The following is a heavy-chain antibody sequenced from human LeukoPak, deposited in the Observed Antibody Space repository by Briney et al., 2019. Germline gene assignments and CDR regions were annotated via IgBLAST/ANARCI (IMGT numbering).Heavy chain of an antibody. CDR3: GRVWGSSGDDVFDI. V-gene: IGHV3-21*01. D-gene: IGHD3-22*01. CDR1: GFTFSSYS. Sequence: GGSLRLSCAASGFTFSSYSMNWVRQAPGKGLEWVSSISSSSSYIYYADSVKGRFTISRDNAKNSLYLQMNSLRAEDTAVYYCGRVWGSSGDDVFDIWGQGTMVPVSS. J-gene: IGHJ3*02. CDR2: ISSSSSYI.